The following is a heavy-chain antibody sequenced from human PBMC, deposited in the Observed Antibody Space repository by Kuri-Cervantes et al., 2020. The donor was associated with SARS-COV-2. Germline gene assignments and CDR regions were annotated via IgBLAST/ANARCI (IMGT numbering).Heavy chain of an antibody. CDR1: GFAFRGNA. D-gene: IGHD6-13*01. CDR2: ISGIGGYT. Sequence: GGSLRLSCAASGFAFRGNAMSWVRQAPGKGLEWVSDISGIGGYTYYADFVKGRFTTSRDDSKNTLYVHMNNLRVDDTAVYYCMGHGSSSIWGQGTLVTVSS. CDR3: MGHGSSSI. V-gene: IGHV3-23*01. J-gene: IGHJ4*02.